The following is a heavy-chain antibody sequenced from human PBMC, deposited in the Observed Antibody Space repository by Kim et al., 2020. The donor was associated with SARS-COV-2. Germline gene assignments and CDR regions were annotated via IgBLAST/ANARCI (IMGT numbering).Heavy chain of an antibody. V-gene: IGHV4-39*01. J-gene: IGHJ3*01. CDR3: ARIAGYGYCSSTSCHGAFDV. D-gene: IGHD2-2*03. CDR1: GGSMSGTNYF. CDR2: VYYTGTT. Sequence: SETLSLTCTVSGGSMSGTNYFWAWIRQPPGKGLEWIGNVYYTGTTYYNPSLQSRVTISLDPSTSQFSLRLSSVTAPATAVYYCARIAGYGYCSSTSCHGAFDVWGQGSLFPVSA.